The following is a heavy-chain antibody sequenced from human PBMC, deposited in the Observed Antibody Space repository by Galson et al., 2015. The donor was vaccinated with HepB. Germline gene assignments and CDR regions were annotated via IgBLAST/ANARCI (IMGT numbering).Heavy chain of an antibody. CDR3: SHVIITFGGVIGDDSFDI. CDR2: TYRNDDK. D-gene: IGHD3-16*02. Sequence: PSLVKPTHTHTLTCTFSGFSLITRGVGVGWICQPPGKALEWLAITYRNDDKLYTPSLKSRLSVTKDTSKNHVVLTKTNMDPVDTSTYYFSHVIITFGGVIGDDSFDIWGQATMVTFSS. J-gene: IGHJ3*02. V-gene: IGHV2-5*01. CDR1: GFSLITRGVG.